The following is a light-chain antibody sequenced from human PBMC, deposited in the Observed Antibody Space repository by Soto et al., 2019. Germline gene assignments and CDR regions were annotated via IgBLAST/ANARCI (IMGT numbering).Light chain of an antibody. J-gene: IGKJ1*01. Sequence: EIVLSQSPAILSLSPGDRATLSCRASQSVSRYLAWYQQKPGQAPRLLIYDASDRATGIPAWFSGSGSGTDFTLTISSLEPEDFAVYYCQQRSNWPRTFGQGTKVDI. CDR3: QQRSNWPRT. V-gene: IGKV3-11*01. CDR1: QSVSRY. CDR2: DAS.